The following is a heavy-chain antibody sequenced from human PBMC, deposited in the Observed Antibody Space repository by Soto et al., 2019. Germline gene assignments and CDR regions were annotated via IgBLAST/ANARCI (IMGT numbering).Heavy chain of an antibody. J-gene: IGHJ6*02. CDR2: ISGSGGST. V-gene: IGHV3-23*01. CDR1: GFTFSSYA. D-gene: IGHD1-26*01. Sequence: EVQLLESGGGLVQPGGSLRLSCAASGFTFSSYAMSWVRQAPGKGLEWVSAISGSGGSTYYADSVKGRFTISRDNSKNTLYLQMNSLRAEDTAVYYCATTVGSYSGWRYYYYGMDVWGQGTTVTVSS. CDR3: ATTVGSYSGWRYYYYGMDV.